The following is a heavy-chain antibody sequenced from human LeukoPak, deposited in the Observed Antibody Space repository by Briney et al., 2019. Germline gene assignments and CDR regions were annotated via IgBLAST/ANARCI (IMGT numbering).Heavy chain of an antibody. V-gene: IGHV3-30-3*01. CDR3: ARVYLPYSIQRVYFDY. CDR2: ISSDGSNK. D-gene: IGHD2-15*01. J-gene: IGHJ4*02. Sequence: GGSLRLSCAASGFTFSSYAMHWVRQAPGKGLEWVAVISSDGSNKYYADSVKGRFTISRDNSKNTLYLQMNSLRAEDTAVYYCARVYLPYSIQRVYFDYWGQGTLVTVSS. CDR1: GFTFSSYA.